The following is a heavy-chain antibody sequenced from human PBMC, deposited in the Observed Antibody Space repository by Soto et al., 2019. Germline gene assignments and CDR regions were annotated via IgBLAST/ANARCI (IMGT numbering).Heavy chain of an antibody. CDR1: GYTFRNYA. D-gene: IGHD6-19*01. CDR2: INVGNGNT. V-gene: IGHV1-3*01. CDR3: ARDGAVAVNTNLDY. Sequence: ASVKVSCKASGYTFRNYAMHWVRQAPGQRPEWMGWINVGNGNTKYSQKFQDRVTITRDTSASTAYMELSSLRSEDKAVYYCARDGAVAVNTNLDYWGQGTLVTVSS. J-gene: IGHJ4*02.